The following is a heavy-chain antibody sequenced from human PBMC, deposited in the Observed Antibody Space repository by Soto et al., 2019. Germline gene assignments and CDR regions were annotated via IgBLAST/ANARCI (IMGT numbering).Heavy chain of an antibody. CDR1: GGSFSGYY. V-gene: IGHV4-34*01. CDR2: INHSGST. CDR3: AREGQGVATKFDP. J-gene: IGHJ5*02. Sequence: PSETLSLTCAVYGGSFSGYYWSWIRQPPGKGLEWIGEINHSGSTNYNPSLKSRVTMSVDTSKNQFSLKLSSVTAADTAMYYCAREGQGVATKFDPWGQGTLVTVSS. D-gene: IGHD5-12*01.